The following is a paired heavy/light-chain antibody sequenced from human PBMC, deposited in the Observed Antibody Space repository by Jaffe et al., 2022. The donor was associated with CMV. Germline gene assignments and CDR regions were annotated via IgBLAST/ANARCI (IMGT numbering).Light chain of an antibody. V-gene: IGKV3-20*01. CDR3: QQYGSSLLIT. J-gene: IGKJ5*01. CDR2: GAS. CDR1: QSVSSSY. Sequence: EIVLTQSPGTLSLSPGERATLSCRASQSVSSSYLAWYQQKPGQAPRLLIYGASSRATGIPDRFSGSGSGTDFTLTISRLEPEDFAVYYCQQYGSSLLITFGQGTRLEIK.
Heavy chain of an antibody. D-gene: IGHD5-18*01. CDR2: ISSSGSTI. V-gene: IGHV3-11*01. Sequence: QVQLVESGGGLVKPGGSLRLSCAASGFTFSDYYMSWIRQAPGKGLEWVSYISSSGSTIYYADSVKGRFTISRDNAKNSLYLQMNSLRAEDTAVYYCARDREQLWPDYYYYGMDVWGQGTTVTVSS. CDR3: ARDREQLWPDYYYYGMDV. CDR1: GFTFSDYY. J-gene: IGHJ6*02.